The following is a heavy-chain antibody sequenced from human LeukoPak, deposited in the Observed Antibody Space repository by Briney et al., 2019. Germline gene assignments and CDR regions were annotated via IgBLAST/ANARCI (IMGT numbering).Heavy chain of an antibody. Sequence: GGSLRLSCVAFGFTFSSHAIHWVRQAPGKGLDWVAYISHDGSYKYFADSVRGRFTISRDNSEDTLYLHMNSLRAEDTALYYCARDLSGGYSTDYWGQGALVTVSS. CDR1: GFTFSSHA. D-gene: IGHD1-26*01. J-gene: IGHJ4*02. CDR2: ISHDGSYK. CDR3: ARDLSGGYSTDY. V-gene: IGHV3-30*04.